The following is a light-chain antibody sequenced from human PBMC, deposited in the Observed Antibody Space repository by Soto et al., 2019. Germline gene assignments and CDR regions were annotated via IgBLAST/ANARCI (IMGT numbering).Light chain of an antibody. Sequence: QLVLTQPPSASGTPGQRVTISCSGSNSDIGSNYVYWYQQLPGTAPKLLIYRNNQRPSGVPDRFSVSQSDTSASLAISGLRPEDEADYYCAAWDDSLSFYVFGTGTKLTVL. CDR1: NSDIGSNY. V-gene: IGLV1-47*01. J-gene: IGLJ1*01. CDR3: AAWDDSLSFYV. CDR2: RNN.